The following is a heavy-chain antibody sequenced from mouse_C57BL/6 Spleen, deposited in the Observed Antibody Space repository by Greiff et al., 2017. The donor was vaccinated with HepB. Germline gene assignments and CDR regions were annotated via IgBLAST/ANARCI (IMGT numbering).Heavy chain of an antibody. D-gene: IGHD2-10*02. J-gene: IGHJ3*01. Sequence: EVHLVESGGDLVKPGGSLKLSCAASGFTFSSYGMSWVRQTPDKRLEWVATISSGGSYTYYPDSVKGRFTISRDNAKNTLYLQMSSLKSEDTAMYYCARAYGNYEGAWFAYWVQGTLVTVSA. CDR2: ISSGGSYT. CDR3: ARAYGNYEGAWFAY. V-gene: IGHV5-6*01. CDR1: GFTFSSYG.